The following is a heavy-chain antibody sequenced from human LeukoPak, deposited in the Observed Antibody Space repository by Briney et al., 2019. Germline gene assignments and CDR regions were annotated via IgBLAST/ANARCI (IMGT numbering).Heavy chain of an antibody. CDR1: GYTFTGYY. D-gene: IGHD5-24*01. CDR3: ASLTMATILSEFDY. CDR2: INPNSGGT. J-gene: IGHJ4*02. V-gene: IGHV1-2*02. Sequence: ASVKVSCKASGYTFTGYYMHWVRQAPGQGLEWMGWINPNSGGTNYAQKFQGRVTMTRDTSISTAYMELSRLRSDDTAVYYCASLTMATILSEFDYWGQGTLVTVSS.